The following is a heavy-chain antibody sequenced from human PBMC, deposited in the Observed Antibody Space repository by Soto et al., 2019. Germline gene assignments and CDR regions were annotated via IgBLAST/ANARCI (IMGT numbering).Heavy chain of an antibody. Sequence: GGSLRPSCAASGFTFSSYGMHWVRQAPGKGLEWVAVISYDGSNKYYADSVKGRFTISRDNSKNTLYLQMNSLRAEDTAVYYCAKPGAADVWGQGTTVTVSS. D-gene: IGHD6-13*01. CDR3: AKPGAADV. CDR1: GFTFSSYG. V-gene: IGHV3-30*18. J-gene: IGHJ6*02. CDR2: ISYDGSNK.